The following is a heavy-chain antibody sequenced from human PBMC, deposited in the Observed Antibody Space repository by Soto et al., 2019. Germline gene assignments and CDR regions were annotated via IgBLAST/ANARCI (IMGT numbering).Heavy chain of an antibody. CDR1: GGSISSGDYY. Sequence: PSETLSLTCTVSGGSISSGDYYWSWIRQSPGKGLEWIGYIYHSGSTYYTPSLESRVTISLDTSQNQFSLKVTSVTAADTAVYYCARGAVEMATIPRTYYFDSWGQGTLVTVYS. V-gene: IGHV4-30-4*01. D-gene: IGHD5-12*01. CDR3: ARGAVEMATIPRTYYFDS. CDR2: IYHSGST. J-gene: IGHJ4*02.